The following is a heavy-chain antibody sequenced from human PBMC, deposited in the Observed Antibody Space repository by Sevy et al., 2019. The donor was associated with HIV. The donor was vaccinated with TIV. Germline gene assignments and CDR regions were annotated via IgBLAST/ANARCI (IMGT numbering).Heavy chain of an antibody. Sequence: ASVKVSCKASGGTFSSYAISWVRQAPGQGLEWMGGIIPIFGTANYAQKFQGRVTITADESTGTAYMELSSLRSEDTAAYYCARDRNPTYITDYYYYGMDVWGQGTTVTVSS. CDR3: ARDRNPTYITDYYYYGMDV. CDR2: IIPIFGTA. J-gene: IGHJ6*02. CDR1: GGTFSSYA. V-gene: IGHV1-69*13. D-gene: IGHD3-10*01.